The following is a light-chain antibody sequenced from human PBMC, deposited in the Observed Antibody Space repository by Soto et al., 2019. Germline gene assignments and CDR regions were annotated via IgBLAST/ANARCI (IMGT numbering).Light chain of an antibody. CDR3: QHYNNWPRT. CDR2: GAS. Sequence: EIVMTQSPATLSVSPGERATLSCRASQSVSSNLAWYQQKPGQAPRLLIYGASTRATGIPARFSGSGSGTEFPLTISSLQSEDFAVYYCQHYNNWPRTFGQGTKWEIK. CDR1: QSVSSN. J-gene: IGKJ1*01. V-gene: IGKV3-15*01.